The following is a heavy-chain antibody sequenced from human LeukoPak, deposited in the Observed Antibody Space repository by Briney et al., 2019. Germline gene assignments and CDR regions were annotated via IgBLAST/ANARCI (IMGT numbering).Heavy chain of an antibody. V-gene: IGHV4-59*08. CDR1: GGSISSYY. CDR2: IYYSGST. J-gene: IGHJ4*02. CDR3: ASDYSDYYLDY. D-gene: IGHD4-11*01. Sequence: SETLSLTCTVSGGSISSYYRSWIRQPPGKGLEWIGYIYYSGSTNYNPSLKSRVTISVDTSKNQFSLKLSSVTAADTAVYYCASDYSDYYLDYWGQGTLVTVSS.